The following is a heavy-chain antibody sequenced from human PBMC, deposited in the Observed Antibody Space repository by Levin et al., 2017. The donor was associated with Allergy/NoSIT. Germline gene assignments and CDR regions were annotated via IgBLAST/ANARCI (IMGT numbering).Heavy chain of an antibody. V-gene: IGHV3-30*18. CDR2: ISYDGSNK. CDR1: GFTFSGYG. D-gene: IGHD1-26*01. CDR3: AKVESGNYYGYYYYGLDV. J-gene: IGHJ6*02. Sequence: TGGSLRLSCAASGFTFSGYGMHWVRQAPGKGLELVAVISYDGSNKYYADSVKGRFTISRDNSNNTLYLQMNSLRAEDTAVYYCAKVESGNYYGYYYYGLDVWGQGTTVTVSS.